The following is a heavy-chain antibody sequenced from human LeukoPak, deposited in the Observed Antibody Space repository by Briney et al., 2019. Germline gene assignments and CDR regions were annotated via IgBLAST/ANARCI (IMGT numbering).Heavy chain of an antibody. V-gene: IGHV4-59*02. Sequence: KASETLSLTCTVSGGSVSSYYWSWIRQPPGKGLEWIGYIYYSGSTNYNPSLKSRVTISVDTSKNQFSLKLSSVTAADTAVYYCAREGKAVARYFDYWGQGTLVTVSS. CDR3: AREGKAVARYFDY. D-gene: IGHD6-19*01. CDR2: IYYSGST. J-gene: IGHJ4*02. CDR1: GGSVSSYY.